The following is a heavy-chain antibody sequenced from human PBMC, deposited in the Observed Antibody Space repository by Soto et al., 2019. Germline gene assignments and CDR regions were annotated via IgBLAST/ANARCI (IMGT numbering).Heavy chain of an antibody. Sequence: GGSLRLSCAASGFTFSSYSMTWVRQAPGQGLEWVSYISSNSGTKYYADSVKGRFTISRDNAKSSLYLQMNSLRDEDTAVYYCARVAFGGNEYYFDYWGQGTLVTVSS. CDR2: ISSNSGTK. J-gene: IGHJ4*02. D-gene: IGHD2-15*01. V-gene: IGHV3-48*02. CDR1: GFTFSSYS. CDR3: ARVAFGGNEYYFDY.